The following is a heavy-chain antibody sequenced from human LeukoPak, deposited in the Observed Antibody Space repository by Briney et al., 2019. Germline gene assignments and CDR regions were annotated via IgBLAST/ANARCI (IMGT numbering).Heavy chain of an antibody. CDR3: AKRSGYGDYSYNWFDP. V-gene: IGHV3-23*01. J-gene: IGHJ5*02. D-gene: IGHD4-17*01. CDR2: ISGSGGST. CDR1: GFTFSSYA. Sequence: PGGSLRLSCAASGFTFSSYAMSWVRQAPGKGLEWVSAISGSGGSTYYADSVKGRFTIFRDNSKNTLYLQMNSLRAEDTAVYYCAKRSGYGDYSYNWFDPWGQGTLVTVSS.